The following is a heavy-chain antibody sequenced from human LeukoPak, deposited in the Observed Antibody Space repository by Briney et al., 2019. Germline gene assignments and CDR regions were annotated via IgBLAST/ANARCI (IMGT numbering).Heavy chain of an antibody. CDR1: GYTFTSYF. CDR2: INPSGGST. J-gene: IGHJ4*02. V-gene: IGHV1-46*01. D-gene: IGHD6-6*01. Sequence: GASVTVSCTASGYTFTSYFMHWVRQAPGQGLEWMGIINPSGGSTSYAQKFQSRVTMTRDTSTSTVYMELSSLRSEDTAVYYCARTAGRTFDYWGRGTLVTVSS. CDR3: ARTAGRTFDY.